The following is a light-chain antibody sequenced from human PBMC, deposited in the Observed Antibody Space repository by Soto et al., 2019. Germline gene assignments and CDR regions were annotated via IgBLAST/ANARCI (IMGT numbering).Light chain of an antibody. CDR3: MQATHFPRT. CDR1: QSLARSNGDTY. V-gene: IGKV2-24*01. CDR2: RVS. Sequence: DVVMTQSPVSSPVTLGQPASISCRASQSLARSNGDTYLSWLHQRPGQPPRLLIYRVSNRLAGVPDRFSGSGAGTDFTLKISRVEAEDVGVFYCMQATHFPRTFGQGTRWIS. J-gene: IGKJ1*01.